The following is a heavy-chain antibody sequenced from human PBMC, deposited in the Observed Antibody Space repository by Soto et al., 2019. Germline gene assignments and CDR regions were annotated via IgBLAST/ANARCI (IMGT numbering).Heavy chain of an antibody. V-gene: IGHV5-51*01. J-gene: IGHJ4*02. D-gene: IGHD3-22*01. Sequence: PGESLKISCKGSGYSFTSHWIGWVRQMPGKGLEWMGIIYPGDSDTRYSPSFQGQVTISADKSISTAYLQWSSLKASDTAMYYCARGPNIYYYDSSGYYYFDYWGQGTLVTVSS. CDR1: GYSFTSHW. CDR2: IYPGDSDT. CDR3: ARGPNIYYYDSSGYYYFDY.